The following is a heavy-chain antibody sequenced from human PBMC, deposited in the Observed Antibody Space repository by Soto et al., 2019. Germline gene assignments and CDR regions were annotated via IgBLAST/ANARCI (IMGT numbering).Heavy chain of an antibody. CDR2: IYPGDSDT. CDR1: GYSFTSYW. D-gene: IGHD3-3*01. V-gene: IGHV5-51*01. CDR3: ARVFTSRLRFLEWHSKQWDPYYYYMDV. Sequence: GESLKISCKGSGYSFTSYWIGWVRQMPGKGLEWMGIIYPGDSDTRYSPSFQGQVTISADKSISTAYLQWSSLKASDTAMYYCARVFTSRLRFLEWHSKQWDPYYYYMDVWGKGTTVTVSS. J-gene: IGHJ6*03.